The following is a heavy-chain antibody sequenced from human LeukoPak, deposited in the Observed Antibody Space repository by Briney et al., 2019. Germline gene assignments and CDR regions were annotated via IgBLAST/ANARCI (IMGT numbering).Heavy chain of an antibody. V-gene: IGHV3-30-3*01. CDR2: ISYDRSNK. CDR3: ARDRGDSSGWYPHPDY. Sequence: PGRSLRLSCAASGFTFSSYAMHWVRQAPGKGLEWVAGISYDRSNKYYADSVKGRFTISRDNSKNTLYLQMNSLRAEDTAVYYCARDRGDSSGWYPHPDYWGQGTLVTVSS. D-gene: IGHD6-19*01. J-gene: IGHJ4*02. CDR1: GFTFSSYA.